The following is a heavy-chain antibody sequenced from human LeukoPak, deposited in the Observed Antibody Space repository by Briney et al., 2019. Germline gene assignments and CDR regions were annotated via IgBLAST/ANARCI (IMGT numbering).Heavy chain of an antibody. Sequence: ASVKVSCKASGYTFTSYYMHWVRQAPGQGLEWMGIINPSGGSTSYAQKFQGRVTMTTDTSTSTAYMELRSLRSDDTAVYYCARVTIWYYDILTGYSTEYYFDYWGQGTLVTVSS. J-gene: IGHJ4*02. D-gene: IGHD3-9*01. CDR3: ARVTIWYYDILTGYSTEYYFDY. CDR2: INPSGGST. V-gene: IGHV1-46*01. CDR1: GYTFTSYY.